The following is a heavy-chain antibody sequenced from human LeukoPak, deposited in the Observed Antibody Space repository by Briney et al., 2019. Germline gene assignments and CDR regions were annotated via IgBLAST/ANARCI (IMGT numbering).Heavy chain of an antibody. CDR1: GFTFSSYG. D-gene: IGHD5-18*01. V-gene: IGHV3-30*02. CDR2: IRYDGSNK. Sequence: GGSLRLSCAASGFTFSSYGMHWGRQAPGKGLEWVAFIRYDGSNKYYADSVKGRFTISRDNSKNTLYLQMNSLRAEDTAVYYCAKGLTGGYSYGYGIDYWGQGTLVTVSS. CDR3: AKGLTGGYSYGYGIDY. J-gene: IGHJ4*02.